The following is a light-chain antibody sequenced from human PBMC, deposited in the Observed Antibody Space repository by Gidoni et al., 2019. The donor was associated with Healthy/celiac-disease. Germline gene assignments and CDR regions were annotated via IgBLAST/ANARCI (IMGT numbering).Light chain of an antibody. V-gene: IGKV1-6*01. Sequence: AIQMTQSPSSLSASVGDRVTSTCRASQGIRNDLGWYQQKPGKAPKLLIYAASSLQSGVPSRFSCSGSGTDFTLSISSLQPEAFSTYYCLQDYNSPWTFGQGTKVEIK. CDR3: LQDYNSPWT. CDR2: AAS. J-gene: IGKJ1*01. CDR1: QGIRND.